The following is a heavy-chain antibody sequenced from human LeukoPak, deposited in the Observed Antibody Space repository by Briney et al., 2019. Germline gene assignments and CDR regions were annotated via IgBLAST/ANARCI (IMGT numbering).Heavy chain of an antibody. V-gene: IGHV3-23*01. CDR2: ISGSGFST. Sequence: GGSLRLSCAASGNTFNIFGMSWVRQAPGKGLEWVSTISGSGFSTYYADSVKGRFTISRDNSKNTLYLQMNSLGAEDAAVYYCANTGLPSPNYFDYWGQGTLVTVSS. J-gene: IGHJ4*02. D-gene: IGHD5/OR15-5a*01. CDR3: ANTGLPSPNYFDY. CDR1: GNTFNIFG.